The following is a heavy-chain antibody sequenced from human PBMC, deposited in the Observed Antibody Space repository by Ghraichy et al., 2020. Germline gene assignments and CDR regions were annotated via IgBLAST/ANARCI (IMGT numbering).Heavy chain of an antibody. Sequence: GGSLRLSCAASGFTFSNYAMYWVRQAPGKGLEWVAVISYDGSNKYYEDSVKGRFTISRDNSKNTLYLQMNSLRGEDTAVYYCAREGPVAASVGMDYWGQGTLVTVSS. V-gene: IGHV3-30-3*01. CDR2: ISYDGSNK. CDR3: AREGPVAASVGMDY. D-gene: IGHD6-19*01. CDR1: GFTFSNYA. J-gene: IGHJ4*02.